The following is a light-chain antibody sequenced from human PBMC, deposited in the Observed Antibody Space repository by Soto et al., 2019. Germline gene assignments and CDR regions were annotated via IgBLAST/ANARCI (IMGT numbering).Light chain of an antibody. CDR3: QQYNTYST. CDR2: DAS. V-gene: IGKV1-5*01. CDR1: QSSSSL. J-gene: IGKJ5*01. Sequence: PLTQSPSTLSASLCARLPITFRANQSSSSLLAWYQQKPGQAPKALIYDASTLRSGVPSRFSGGGSGTEFTLTISSLQPDDFATYYCQQYNTYSTFGQGTRLQI.